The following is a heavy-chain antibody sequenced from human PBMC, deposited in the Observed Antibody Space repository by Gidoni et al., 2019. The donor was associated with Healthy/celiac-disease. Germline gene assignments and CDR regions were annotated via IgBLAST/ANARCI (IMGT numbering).Heavy chain of an antibody. V-gene: IGHV3-49*04. J-gene: IGHJ5*02. D-gene: IGHD5-18*01. Sequence: EVQLVESGGGLVQPGRSLRLSCTASGFTFGDYAMSWVRQAPGKGLEWVGFIRSKAYGGTTEYAASVKGRFTISRDDSKSIAYLQMNSLKTEDTAVYYCTRDGQTAIGNWFDPWGQGTLVTVSS. CDR3: TRDGQTAIGNWFDP. CDR2: IRSKAYGGTT. CDR1: GFTFGDYA.